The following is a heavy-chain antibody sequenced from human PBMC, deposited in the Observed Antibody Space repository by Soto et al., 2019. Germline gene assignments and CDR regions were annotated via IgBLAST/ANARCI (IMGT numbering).Heavy chain of an antibody. J-gene: IGHJ4*02. Sequence: PGGSLRLSCAASGFTFSSYSMNWVRQAPGKGLEWVSYISSSSSTIYYADSVKGRFTISRDNAKNSLYLQMNSLRDEDTAVYYCARISADFGVVILDSYYFDYWGLGTLVTVSS. CDR3: ARISADFGVVILDSYYFDY. CDR1: GFTFSSYS. CDR2: ISSSSSTI. D-gene: IGHD3-3*01. V-gene: IGHV3-48*02.